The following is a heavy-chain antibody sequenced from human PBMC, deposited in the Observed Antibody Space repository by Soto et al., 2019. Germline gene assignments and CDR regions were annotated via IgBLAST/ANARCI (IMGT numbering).Heavy chain of an antibody. D-gene: IGHD3-9*01. CDR2: IYYSGNT. CDR3: TAYDILTVYFPQYSFDY. V-gene: IGHV4-39*02. J-gene: IGHJ4*02. CDR1: GGSLGSTSYY. Sequence: PSDTLSLTCTVSGGSLGSTSYYWGWIRQPPGKGLEWIGSIYYSGNTYYNPSLQSRVAMSIDTSNNHFSLKLSSATAAVIFFYYWTAYDILTVYFPQYSFDYWGQGALVTVSS.